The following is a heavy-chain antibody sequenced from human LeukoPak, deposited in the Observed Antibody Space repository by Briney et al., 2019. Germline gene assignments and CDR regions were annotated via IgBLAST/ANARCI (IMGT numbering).Heavy chain of an antibody. J-gene: IGHJ3*02. CDR1: GFTVSSNS. CDR3: ARARLTDYVWGRRTFDI. D-gene: IGHD3-16*01. CDR2: IYSDNT. Sequence: GGSLRLSCTVSGFTVSSNSMSWVRQAPGKGLEWVSFIYSDNTHYSDSVKGRFTISRDNAKNSLYLQMSSLRAEDTALYYCARARLTDYVWGRRTFDIWGQGTMVTISS. V-gene: IGHV3-53*01.